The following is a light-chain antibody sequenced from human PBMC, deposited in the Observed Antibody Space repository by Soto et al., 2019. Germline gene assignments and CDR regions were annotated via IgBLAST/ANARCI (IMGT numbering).Light chain of an antibody. CDR1: QSVSND. V-gene: IGKV3-11*01. Sequence: EIVLTQSPATLSLSPGERATLSCRASQSVSNDLVWYHQKPGQAPRVLIYSASNRATGIPARFSGSGSGTDFTLTICSLEPEDVAVYYCQQRTNWPPTFGGGTKVEMK. CDR3: QQRTNWPPT. CDR2: SAS. J-gene: IGKJ4*01.